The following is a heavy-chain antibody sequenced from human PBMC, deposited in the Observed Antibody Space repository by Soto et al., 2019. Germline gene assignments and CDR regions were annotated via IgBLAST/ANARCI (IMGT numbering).Heavy chain of an antibody. J-gene: IGHJ3*02. V-gene: IGHV3-23*01. D-gene: IGHD3-10*01. CDR1: GFTFSSYA. Sequence: EVQLLESGGGLVQPGGSLRLSCAASGFTFSSYAMSWVRQAPGKGLEWVSAISGSGGSTYYADSVKGRFTISRDNSKNTLYLQMNSLRAEDTAVYYCAKGLVLWFGELLGDAFDIWGQGTMVTVSS. CDR3: AKGLVLWFGELLGDAFDI. CDR2: ISGSGGST.